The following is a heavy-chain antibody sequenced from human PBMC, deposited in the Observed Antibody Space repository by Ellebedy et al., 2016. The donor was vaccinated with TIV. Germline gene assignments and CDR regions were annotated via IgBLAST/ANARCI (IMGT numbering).Heavy chain of an antibody. V-gene: IGHV3-30*18. J-gene: IGHJ4*02. CDR3: AKWASVVGTTDY. Sequence: GGSLRLSXAASGFTFSRHGMHWVRQAPGKGLEWVAVTSADGDNRNYADSVKGRFTISRDNSKNKLFLQMNSLRTEDTAVHYCAKWASVVGTTDYWGQGTPVTVSS. CDR1: GFTFSRHG. D-gene: IGHD1-14*01. CDR2: TSADGDNR.